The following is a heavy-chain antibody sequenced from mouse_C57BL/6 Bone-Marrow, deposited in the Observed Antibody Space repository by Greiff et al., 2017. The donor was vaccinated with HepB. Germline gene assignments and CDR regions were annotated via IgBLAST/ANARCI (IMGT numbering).Heavy chain of an antibody. CDR2: IYPGSGNT. D-gene: IGHD1-1*01. Sequence: QVQLQQSGAELVRPGASVKLSCKASGYTFTDYYTNWVKQRPGQGLEWIARIYPGSGNTYYNEKFKGKATLTAEKSSSTAYMQLSSLTSEDSAVYFCARRDLYYGSSSFYAMDYWGQGTSVTVSS. V-gene: IGHV1-76*01. J-gene: IGHJ4*01. CDR1: GYTFTDYY. CDR3: ARRDLYYGSSSFYAMDY.